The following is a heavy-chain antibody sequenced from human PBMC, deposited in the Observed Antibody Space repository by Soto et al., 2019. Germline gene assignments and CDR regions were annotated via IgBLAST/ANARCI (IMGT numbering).Heavy chain of an antibody. CDR1: GGSIRTYY. D-gene: IGHD5-12*01. Sequence: SETLSLTCTVSGGSIRTYYWSWIRQPPGKGLEWIGYIYSSGSTSYNPSLKSRVTISVDTSKNQFSLKLSSVTAADTAVYYCARRIVATDIIDYWGQGTLVTVSS. CDR3: ARRIVATDIIDY. CDR2: IYSSGST. V-gene: IGHV4-59*08. J-gene: IGHJ4*02.